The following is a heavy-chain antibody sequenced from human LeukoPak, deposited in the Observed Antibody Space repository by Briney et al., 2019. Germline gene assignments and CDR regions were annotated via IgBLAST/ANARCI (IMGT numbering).Heavy chain of an antibody. D-gene: IGHD1-26*01. CDR3: ARTQWELPHDAFDI. CDR2: ISAYNGNT. J-gene: IGHJ3*02. V-gene: IGHV1-18*01. Sequence: ASVKVSCKASGYTFTSYGISWVRQAPGHRVEWMGWISAYNGNTNYAQKLQGRVTMTTDTSTSTAYMELRSLRSDDTAVYYCARTQWELPHDAFDIWGQGTMVTVSS. CDR1: GYTFTSYG.